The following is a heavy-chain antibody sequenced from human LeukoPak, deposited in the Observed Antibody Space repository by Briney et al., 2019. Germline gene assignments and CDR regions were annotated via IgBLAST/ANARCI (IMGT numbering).Heavy chain of an antibody. Sequence: GGSLRLSCAASGFTFSSYAMSRVRQAPGKGLEWVSAISGSGGSTYYADSVKGRFTISRDNSKNTLYLQMNSLRAEDTAVYYCAKLTYYYDSSGYSSSFSDYWGQGTLVTVSS. D-gene: IGHD3-22*01. J-gene: IGHJ4*02. CDR1: GFTFSSYA. CDR3: AKLTYYYDSSGYSSSFSDY. CDR2: ISGSGGST. V-gene: IGHV3-23*01.